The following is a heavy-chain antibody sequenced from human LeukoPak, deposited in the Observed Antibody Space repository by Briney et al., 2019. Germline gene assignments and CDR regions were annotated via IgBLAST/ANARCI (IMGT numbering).Heavy chain of an antibody. Sequence: GGSLRLSCAASGFTISSYSMNWVRQAPGKGLEWVSYISSSGGTIDYADSVKGRFTISRDNAKNSLYLQMNSLRAEDTAVYYCSRLRGYSYGYADYWGQGTLVTVSS. D-gene: IGHD5-18*01. CDR3: SRLRGYSYGYADY. V-gene: IGHV3-48*04. J-gene: IGHJ4*02. CDR2: ISSSGGTI. CDR1: GFTISSYS.